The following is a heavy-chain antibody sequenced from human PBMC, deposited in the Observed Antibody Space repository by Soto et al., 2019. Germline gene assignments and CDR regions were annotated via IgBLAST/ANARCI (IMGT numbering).Heavy chain of an antibody. CDR1: GQYIKSNFW. J-gene: IGHJ4*02. V-gene: IGHV4-4*02. CDR2: IYHSGSA. CDR3: ARLTRYCSSTSCYKFDY. D-gene: IGHD2-2*01. Sequence: SETLSLTCLVSGQYIKSNFWWAWVRQSPGKGLEWIGDIYHSGSAIYTPSLKNRVTMSVDTSKNQFSLNMDSVTAADTAVYYCARLTRYCSSTSCYKFDYWGQGTLVTVSS.